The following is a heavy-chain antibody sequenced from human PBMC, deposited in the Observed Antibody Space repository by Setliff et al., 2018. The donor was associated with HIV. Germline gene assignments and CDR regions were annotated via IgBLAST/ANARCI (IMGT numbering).Heavy chain of an antibody. CDR1: GGSISSGSYY. D-gene: IGHD3-10*01. V-gene: IGHV4-61*02. CDR3: ASQYYYGSGSYLHYGMDV. CDR2: IYTSGST. J-gene: IGHJ6*02. Sequence: SETLSLTCTVSGGSISSGSYYWSWIRQPAGKGLEWIGRIYTSGSTNYNPSLKSRVTISVDTSKNQFSLKLSSVTAADTAVYYCASQYYYGSGSYLHYGMDVWGQGPRSPSP.